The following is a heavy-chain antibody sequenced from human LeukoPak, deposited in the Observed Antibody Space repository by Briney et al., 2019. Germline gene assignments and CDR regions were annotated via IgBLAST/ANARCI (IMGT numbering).Heavy chain of an antibody. J-gene: IGHJ4*02. Sequence: ASVKVSCKASGYTFTSYAMNWVRQAPGQGLEWMGWININTGNPTYAQGFTGRSVFSLGTSVSTAYLQITSLKAEDTAVYYCARESPTTVDTAMDDYWGQGTLVTVSS. CDR2: ININTGNP. CDR1: GYTFTSYA. V-gene: IGHV7-4-1*02. D-gene: IGHD5-18*01. CDR3: ARESPTTVDTAMDDY.